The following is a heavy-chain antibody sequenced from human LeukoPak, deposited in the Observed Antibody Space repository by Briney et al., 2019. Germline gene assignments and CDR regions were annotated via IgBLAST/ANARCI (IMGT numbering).Heavy chain of an antibody. CDR3: ARDVYYYDSSGYYYPLVY. CDR2: INRDGSST. J-gene: IGHJ4*02. CDR1: GFTSSENW. D-gene: IGHD3-22*01. Sequence: GGSLRLSCAASGFTSSENWMHWVRQGPGKGLVWVSRINRDGSSTSYADSVKGRFTISRDNSKNTLYLQMNSLRAEDMAVYFCARDVYYYDSSGYYYPLVYWGQGTLVTVSS. V-gene: IGHV3-74*01.